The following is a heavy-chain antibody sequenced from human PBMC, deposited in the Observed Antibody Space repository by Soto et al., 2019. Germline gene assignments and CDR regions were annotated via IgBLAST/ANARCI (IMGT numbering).Heavy chain of an antibody. V-gene: IGHV1-2*02. CDR1: GYTFTGYY. D-gene: IGHD5-18*01. J-gene: IGHJ4*02. CDR2: INPNSGGT. Sequence: ASVKVSCKASGYTFTGYYMHWVRQAPGQGLEWMGWINPNSGGTNYAQKFQGRVTMTRDTSTSTVYMELSSLRSEDTAVYYCARSPHTAMVNAFDYWGQGTLVTVSS. CDR3: ARSPHTAMVNAFDY.